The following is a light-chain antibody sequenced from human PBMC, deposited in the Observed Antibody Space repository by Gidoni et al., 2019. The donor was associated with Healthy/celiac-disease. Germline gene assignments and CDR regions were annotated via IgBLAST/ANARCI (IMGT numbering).Light chain of an antibody. J-gene: IGKJ1*01. Sequence: DIQMTQSPSSLSASVGDRVTITCRASQSISSYVNWYQQKPGKAPQLLIYAASSLQSGVTSMFSGSGSGTDFTLTISSLQPEDFATYYCQQSYSTPRTFGQGTKVEIK. CDR3: QQSYSTPRT. V-gene: IGKV1-39*01. CDR2: AAS. CDR1: QSISSY.